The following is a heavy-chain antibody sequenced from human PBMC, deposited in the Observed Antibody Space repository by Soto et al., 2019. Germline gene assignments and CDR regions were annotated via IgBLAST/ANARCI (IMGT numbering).Heavy chain of an antibody. CDR2: IRSKAYGGTT. V-gene: IGHV3-49*03. CDR1: GFTFGDYA. J-gene: IGHJ6*02. CDR3: TGPTYYYGSGSSPNYYGMDV. D-gene: IGHD3-10*01. Sequence: GGSLRLSRTASGFTFGDYAMSWFRQAPGKGLEWVGFIRSKAYGGTTEYAASVKGRFTISRDDSKSIAYLQMNSLKTEDTAVYYCTGPTYYYGSGSSPNYYGMDVWGQGTTVTVSS.